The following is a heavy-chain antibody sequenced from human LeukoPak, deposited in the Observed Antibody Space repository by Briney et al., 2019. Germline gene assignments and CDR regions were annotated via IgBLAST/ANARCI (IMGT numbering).Heavy chain of an antibody. CDR3: ARESHGPYSSGWYGRYYYGMDV. J-gene: IGHJ6*02. CDR1: GFTFSSYW. Sequence: GGSLRLSCAASGFTFSSYWMSWVRQAPGKGLEWVANIKQDGSEKYYVDSVKGRFTISRDNAKNSLYLQMNRLRTEDTAVYYCARESHGPYSSGWYGRYYYGMDVWGQGTTVTVSS. CDR2: IKQDGSEK. V-gene: IGHV3-7*01. D-gene: IGHD6-19*01.